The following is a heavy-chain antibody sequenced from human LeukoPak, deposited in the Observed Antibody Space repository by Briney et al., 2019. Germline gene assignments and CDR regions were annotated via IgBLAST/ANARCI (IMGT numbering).Heavy chain of an antibody. D-gene: IGHD6-19*01. CDR3: ARPAVAGAFYFDY. Sequence: PGGSLRLSCAASGFTFSSYWMNWARQAPGKELEWVASINHNGNVNYYVDSVKGRFTISRDNAKNSLYLQMSNLRAEDTAVYYCARPAVAGAFYFDYWGQGTLVTVSS. CDR2: INHNGNVN. J-gene: IGHJ4*02. V-gene: IGHV3-7*03. CDR1: GFTFSSYW.